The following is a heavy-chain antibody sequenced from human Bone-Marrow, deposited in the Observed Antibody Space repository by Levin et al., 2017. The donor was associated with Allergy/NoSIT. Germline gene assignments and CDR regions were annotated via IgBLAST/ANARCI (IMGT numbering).Heavy chain of an antibody. V-gene: IGHV3-53*01. J-gene: IGHJ4*02. CDR3: ARDLGTRSDLTFDY. CDR2: ISFGSTT. Sequence: LSLTCAVSGFTVSHNYMSWVRQAPGKGLEWVSSISFGSTTYYMDSVKGRFTISRDISDNKLFLQMNSVRAEDTAVYYCARDLGTRSDLTFDYWGQGALVTVSS. D-gene: IGHD2-2*01. CDR1: GFTVSHNY.